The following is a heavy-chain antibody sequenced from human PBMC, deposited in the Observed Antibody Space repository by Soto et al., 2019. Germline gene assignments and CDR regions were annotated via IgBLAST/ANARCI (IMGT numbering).Heavy chain of an antibody. J-gene: IGHJ5*02. CDR1: GYTFTGHF. CDR2: INPNSGAT. CDR3: VRQWNSRPYNWLDA. D-gene: IGHD1-7*01. Sequence: ASVEVSCKASGYTFTGHFLHWVRQAPGQGLEWMGWINPNSGATNSAPKIQGRVTMTSDTSIRTVYLEMNRLTSDDTAIYYCVRQWNSRPYNWLDAWGQGTLVTV. V-gene: IGHV1-2*02.